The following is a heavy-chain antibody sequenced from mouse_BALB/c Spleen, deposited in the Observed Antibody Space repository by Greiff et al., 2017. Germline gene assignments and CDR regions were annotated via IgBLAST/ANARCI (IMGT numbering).Heavy chain of an antibody. CDR1: GFAFSSYD. V-gene: IGHV5-12-1*01. CDR2: ISSGGGST. J-gene: IGHJ3*01. CDR3: ARRGEGFAY. Sequence: EVQLVESGGGLVKPGGSLKLSCAASGFAFSSYDMSWVRQTPEKRLEWVAYISSGGGSTYYPDTVKGRFTISRDNAKNTLYLQMSSLKSEDTAMYYCARRGEGFAYWGQGTLVTVSA.